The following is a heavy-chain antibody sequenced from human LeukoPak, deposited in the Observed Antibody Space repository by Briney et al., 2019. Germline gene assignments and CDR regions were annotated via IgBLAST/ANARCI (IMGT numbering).Heavy chain of an antibody. CDR2: IYESGST. Sequence: SETLFLTCSVSGYSISSGKYWAWIRQTPGKGLEWIGSIYESGSTYYTPSLKSRVTMSVDTSKNQFSLSLTSVTAADTAVYFCARGPGISGDHIYPDYWGQGTQVTVSS. D-gene: IGHD2-21*01. V-gene: IGHV4-38-2*02. CDR1: GYSISSGKY. CDR3: ARGPGISGDHIYPDY. J-gene: IGHJ4*02.